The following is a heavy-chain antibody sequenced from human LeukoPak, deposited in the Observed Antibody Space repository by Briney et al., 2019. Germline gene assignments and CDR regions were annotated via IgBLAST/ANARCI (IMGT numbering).Heavy chain of an antibody. D-gene: IGHD7-27*01. V-gene: IGHV3-23*01. CDR2: ISGSGEST. Sequence: GGSLRLSCTASGFTFSSYAMSWVRQAPGMGLEWVSAISGSGESTFYADSVKGRFTISRDNSKNTLYLQMSSLRAEDTAVYYCAKDLTGTYGFDFWGQGTMVTVSS. CDR1: GFTFSSYA. J-gene: IGHJ3*01. CDR3: AKDLTGTYGFDF.